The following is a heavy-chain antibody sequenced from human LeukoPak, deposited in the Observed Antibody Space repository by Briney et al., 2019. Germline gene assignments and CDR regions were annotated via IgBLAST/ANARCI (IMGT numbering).Heavy chain of an antibody. CDR3: AKDNRGGWSGYFDY. CDR2: IWHDGSAE. CDR1: GFIFSSYG. V-gene: IGHV3-33*06. Sequence: GGSLRLSCATSGFIFSSYGMYWVRQAPGKGLEWVAVIWHDGSAEFYADSVKGRFSISRDDSKNTVYLQMNSLRAEDTALYYCAKDNRGGWSGYFDYWGQGVLVTVPS. J-gene: IGHJ4*02. D-gene: IGHD6-19*01.